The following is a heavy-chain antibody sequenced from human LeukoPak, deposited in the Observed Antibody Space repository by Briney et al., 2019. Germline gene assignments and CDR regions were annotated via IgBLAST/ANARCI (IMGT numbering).Heavy chain of an antibody. CDR2: ISAYNGNT. D-gene: IGHD2-15*01. CDR1: GYTFINYG. J-gene: IGHJ4*02. V-gene: IGHV1-18*01. CDR3: ARSDGYCSGGSCLTLPDY. Sequence: ASVKVSCKASGYTFINYGITWVRQAPGQGLEWMGWISAYNGNTNYAQKVQGRVTMTTDTSTSTAYMELRSLRSGDTAVYYCARSDGYCSGGSCLTLPDYWGQGTLVTVST.